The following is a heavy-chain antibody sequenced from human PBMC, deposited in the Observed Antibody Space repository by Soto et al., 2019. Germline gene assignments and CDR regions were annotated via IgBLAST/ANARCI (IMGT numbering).Heavy chain of an antibody. CDR1: GYNFNQYY. D-gene: IGHD4-17*01. J-gene: IGHJ4*02. V-gene: IGHV1-46*02. Sequence: QVQLMQSGAEVRKPGASVRPSCETSGYNFNQYYIHWVRQAPGQGLEWMGIINLSGGTTEYAHKFRGRVTVTGDTSTSTAYMELRSLRSEDTAIYFCARGPDDSDVPRWDYWGQGTLVTVSS. CDR2: INLSGGTT. CDR3: ARGPDDSDVPRWDY.